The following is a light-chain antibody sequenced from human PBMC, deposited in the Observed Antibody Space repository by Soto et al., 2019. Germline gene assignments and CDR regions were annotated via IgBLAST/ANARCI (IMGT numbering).Light chain of an antibody. J-gene: IGKJ2*01. V-gene: IGKV3-20*01. Sequence: VLTQSPASLSLSPGERAALSCRASQSVSSSHLVWYQQKPGQAPRLLIYGASTRATGIPDRFSGSGSGIDFTLTISRLEPEDFALYYCHQYGTSYTFGQGTKLEI. CDR1: QSVSSSH. CDR2: GAS. CDR3: HQYGTSYT.